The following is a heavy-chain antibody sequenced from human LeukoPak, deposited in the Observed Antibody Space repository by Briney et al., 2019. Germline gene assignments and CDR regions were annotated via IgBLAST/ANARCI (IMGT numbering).Heavy chain of an antibody. CDR3: AELGITMIGGV. V-gene: IGHV3-48*03. CDR2: ISSSGSTI. D-gene: IGHD3-10*02. J-gene: IGHJ6*04. CDR1: GFTFSSYE. Sequence: GGSLRLSFSAAGFTFSSYEMTWVRKAPGKELEWVSYISSSGSTINDADSVKGRFTISRDNAKNSLYLQMNSLRAEDTAVYYCAELGITMIGGVWGKGTTVTISS.